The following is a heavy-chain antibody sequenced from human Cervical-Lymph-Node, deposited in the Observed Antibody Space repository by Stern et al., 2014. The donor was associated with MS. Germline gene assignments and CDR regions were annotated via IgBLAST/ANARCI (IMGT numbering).Heavy chain of an antibody. CDR2: ISYAGSEKDSK. CDR1: GFTFIHYA. V-gene: IGHV3-30*04. Sequence: DQLVEYGGGLVPPGRSLRLSCAASGFTFIHYAMHWVRQAQGKGLGWVAYISYAGSEKDSKSFEDPVTGRFTISRDSSKNTVYLQMNSLRADDTAVYYCARDFSISSPFDYWGQGTLVTVSS. D-gene: IGHD6-6*01. CDR3: ARDFSISSPFDY. J-gene: IGHJ4*02.